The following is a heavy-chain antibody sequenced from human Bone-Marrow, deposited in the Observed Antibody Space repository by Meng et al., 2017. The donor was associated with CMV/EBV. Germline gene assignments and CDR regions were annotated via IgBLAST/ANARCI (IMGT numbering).Heavy chain of an antibody. Sequence: GESLKISCTASGFTFSDYWMHWVRQTPGKGLLWVSRIKGDGSHTIYGDSVKGRFTISRDNAKNTLYLQMNTLRVEDTAVYYCVRDGHSWNFDYWGQGSLVTASS. D-gene: IGHD6-13*01. J-gene: IGHJ4*02. CDR1: GFTFSDYW. V-gene: IGHV3-74*01. CDR3: VRDGHSWNFDY. CDR2: IKGDGSHT.